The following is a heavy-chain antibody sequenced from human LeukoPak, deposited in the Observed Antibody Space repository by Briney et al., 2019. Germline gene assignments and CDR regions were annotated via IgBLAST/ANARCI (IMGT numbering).Heavy chain of an antibody. D-gene: IGHD5-18*01. V-gene: IGHV4-30-2*01. CDR3: ARVSLDTAAFDI. CDR1: GGSISSGGHS. J-gene: IGHJ3*02. CDR2: IYHSGST. Sequence: SQTLSLTCAVSGGSISSGGHSWSWIRQPPGKGLEWIGYIYHSGSTYYNPSLKSRVTISVDRSKNQFSLKLSSVTAADTAVYYCARVSLDTAAFDIWGQGTMVTVSS.